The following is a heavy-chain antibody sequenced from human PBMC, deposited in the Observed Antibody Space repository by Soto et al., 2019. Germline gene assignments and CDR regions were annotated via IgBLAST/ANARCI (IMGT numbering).Heavy chain of an antibody. J-gene: IGHJ6*02. V-gene: IGHV1-69*13. CDR3: ARVDYDFWSGYSAGQNYYYYGMDV. CDR2: IIPIFGTA. Sequence: SVKVSCKASGGTFSSYAISWVRQAPGQGLEWMGGIIPIFGTANYAQKFQGRVTITADESTSTAYMELSSLRSEDTAVYYCARVDYDFWSGYSAGQNYYYYGMDVWGQGTTVTVSS. D-gene: IGHD3-3*01. CDR1: GGTFSSYA.